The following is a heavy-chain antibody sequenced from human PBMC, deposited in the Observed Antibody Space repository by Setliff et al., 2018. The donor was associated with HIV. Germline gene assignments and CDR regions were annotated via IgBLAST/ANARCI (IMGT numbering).Heavy chain of an antibody. CDR3: ARARLQGIVTAVGPRDNCLDP. D-gene: IGHD1-26*01. Sequence: ASVKVSCKASGYSFINYGISWVRQAPGQGLEWLGWISAYNGNTDYAPRLLGRVTMTTDTSTSTAYMELRSLTSDDTAVYYCARARLQGIVTAVGPRDNCLDPWGQGTRVTVSS. V-gene: IGHV1-18*01. CDR2: ISAYNGNT. CDR1: GYSFINYG. J-gene: IGHJ5*02.